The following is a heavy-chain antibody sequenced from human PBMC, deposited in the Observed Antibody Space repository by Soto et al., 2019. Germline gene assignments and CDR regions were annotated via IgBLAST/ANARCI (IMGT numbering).Heavy chain of an antibody. CDR1: GFTFSMYW. D-gene: IGHD1-1*01. Sequence: PGGSLRLSCAASGFTFSMYWMHWVRQVPGKGPEWVSRINDDGNSTNYADSVKGRFTISRDNAKNTLYLQMNALRAEDTAVYYCTRGPRSTSTGTGAFWGQGTLVTVSS. J-gene: IGHJ4*02. V-gene: IGHV3-74*01. CDR3: TRGPRSTSTGTGAF. CDR2: INDDGNST.